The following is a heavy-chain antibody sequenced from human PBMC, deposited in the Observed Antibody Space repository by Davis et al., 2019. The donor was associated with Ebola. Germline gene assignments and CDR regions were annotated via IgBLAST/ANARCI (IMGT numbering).Heavy chain of an antibody. J-gene: IGHJ2*01. D-gene: IGHD2-2*02. Sequence: GESLKISCAASGFTFSSYAMSWVRQAPGKGLEWVSAISGSGGSTYYADSVKGRFTISRDNSKNTLYLQMNSLRAEDTAVYYCAKVVGYCSSTSCYTGTGDFDLWGRGTLVTVSS. CDR3: AKVVGYCSSTSCYTGTGDFDL. CDR2: ISGSGGST. CDR1: GFTFSSYA. V-gene: IGHV3-23*01.